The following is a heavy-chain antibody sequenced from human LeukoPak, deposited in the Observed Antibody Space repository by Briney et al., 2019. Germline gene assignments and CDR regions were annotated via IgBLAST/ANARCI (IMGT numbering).Heavy chain of an antibody. D-gene: IGHD1-26*01. CDR2: INPTGTGT. CDR1: GYTFINNW. V-gene: IGHV1-46*01. Sequence: ASVTVSCKASGYTFINNWMHWVRQAPGQGLEWIGLINPTGTGTLYAQKFQGRVTITRDMSTSTDYMELSSLRSEDTAVYYWARDNSVGEIAWWFDRWGQGTLVTVPS. CDR3: ARDNSVGEIAWWFDR. J-gene: IGHJ5*02.